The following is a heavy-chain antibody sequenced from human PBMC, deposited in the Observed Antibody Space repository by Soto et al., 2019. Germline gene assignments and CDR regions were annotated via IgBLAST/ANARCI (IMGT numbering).Heavy chain of an antibody. D-gene: IGHD2-2*01. CDR3: AKRPASIITFYY. J-gene: IGHJ4*02. CDR2: ISGNGGST. CDR1: GFTFSNYA. Sequence: EVQLLDSGGGLVQPGGSLRLSCAASGFTFSNYAMSWVRQAPGKGLEWFSTISGNGGSTYYADSVKGRFTISRDNSKNMLFLQINSLRDDDSAVYYCAKRPASIITFYYLGQGTPVTGSS. V-gene: IGHV3-23*01.